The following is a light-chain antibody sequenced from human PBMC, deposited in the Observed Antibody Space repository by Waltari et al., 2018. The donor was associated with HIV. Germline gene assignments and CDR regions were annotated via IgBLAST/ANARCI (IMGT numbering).Light chain of an antibody. V-gene: IGLV2-11*01. Sequence: QSALTQPRSVSGSPGQSVTISCTGTSSDVGGYNYVSWYQHHPNKGPKLLIYDVTKRPSWVPVRCSGSKYGNTASLTISGLQAEDEADYYCCSYADTYFVVFGGRTTLTVL. CDR1: SSDVGGYNY. CDR2: DVT. CDR3: CSYADTYFVV. J-gene: IGLJ2*01.